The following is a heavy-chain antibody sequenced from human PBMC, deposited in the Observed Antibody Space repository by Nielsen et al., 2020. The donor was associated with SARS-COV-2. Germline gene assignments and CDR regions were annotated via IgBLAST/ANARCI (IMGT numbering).Heavy chain of an antibody. J-gene: IGHJ2*01. V-gene: IGHV3-7*01. CDR3: ARCRRPYQLFSGDYYWYFDL. CDR1: GFMFSNYW. D-gene: IGHD4-17*01. CDR2: INEDGGDK. Sequence: GESLKISCEVSGFMFSNYWMTWVRQAPGKGLEWVANINEDGGDKYYVDSVKGRFTISRDNAKNSLYLQMSTLMAEDTAVYYCARCRRPYQLFSGDYYWYFDLWGRGTLVPVSS.